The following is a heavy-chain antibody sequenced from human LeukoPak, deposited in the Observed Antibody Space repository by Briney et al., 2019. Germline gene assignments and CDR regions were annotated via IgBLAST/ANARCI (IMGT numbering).Heavy chain of an antibody. Sequence: GGSLRLSCAASGFTVSSNYMSWVRQAPGKGLEWVSVIYSGGSTYYADSVKGRFTISRDNSKNTLYLQMNSLRAEDTAVYYCARGASSWYGYYYGMDVWGQGTTVTVSS. D-gene: IGHD6-13*01. CDR1: GFTVSSNY. V-gene: IGHV3-53*01. CDR2: IYSGGST. CDR3: ARGASSWYGYYYGMDV. J-gene: IGHJ6*02.